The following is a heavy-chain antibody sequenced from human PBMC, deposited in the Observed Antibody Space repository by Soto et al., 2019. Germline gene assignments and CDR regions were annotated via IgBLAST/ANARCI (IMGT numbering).Heavy chain of an antibody. J-gene: IGHJ4*02. Sequence: QVQLVQSGAEVKKPGASVKVSCKASGYTFTSYAMHWVRQAPGQRLEWMGWINAGNGNTKYSQKFQGRVTITRDTSASTAYMELSSLRSEDTAVYYSARDIAVAGTRYYFDYWGQGTLVTVSS. D-gene: IGHD6-19*01. CDR2: INAGNGNT. V-gene: IGHV1-3*01. CDR3: ARDIAVAGTRYYFDY. CDR1: GYTFTSYA.